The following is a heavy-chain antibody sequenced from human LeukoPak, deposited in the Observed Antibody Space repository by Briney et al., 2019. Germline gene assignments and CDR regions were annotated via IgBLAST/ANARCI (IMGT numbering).Heavy chain of an antibody. CDR2: ISGSGGST. CDR3: AKISEALPSNYYDRSAAAIDY. V-gene: IGHV3-23*01. CDR1: GFTFSSYA. D-gene: IGHD3-22*01. J-gene: IGHJ4*02. Sequence: PGGSLRLSCAASGFTFSSYAMSWVRQAPGKGLEWVSAISGSGGSTYYADSVKGRFTISRDNSKNTLYLQMNSLRAEDTAVYYCAKISEALPSNYYDRSAAAIDYWGQGTLVTVSS.